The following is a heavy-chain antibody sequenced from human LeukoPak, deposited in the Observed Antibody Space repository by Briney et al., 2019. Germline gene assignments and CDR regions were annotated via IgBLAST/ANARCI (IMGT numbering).Heavy chain of an antibody. J-gene: IGHJ4*02. CDR2: IIPIFGTA. D-gene: IGHD3-9*01. Sequence: ASVKVSCTASGGTFSSYAISWVRQAPGQGLEWRGGIIPIFGTANYAQKFQGRVTITADESTSTAYMELSSLRSEDTAVYYCARTNARYFDWPNFDYWGQGTLVTVSS. CDR3: ARTNARYFDWPNFDY. CDR1: GGTFSSYA. V-gene: IGHV1-69*13.